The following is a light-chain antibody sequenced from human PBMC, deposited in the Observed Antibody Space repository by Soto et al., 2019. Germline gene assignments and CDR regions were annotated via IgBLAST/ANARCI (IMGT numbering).Light chain of an antibody. CDR2: SGS. V-gene: IGKV1-39*01. CDR3: QHAYVAPYS. CDR1: QDINVY. Sequence: DIQMTQSPSSVSASLGDTVTITCRASQDINVYLNWYQQKPGEVPKLLIYSGSTLHSGVPSRFTGSGSEIDFTLTIRSLQPEDFATYYCQHAYVAPYSFGQGTKVDI. J-gene: IGKJ2*03.